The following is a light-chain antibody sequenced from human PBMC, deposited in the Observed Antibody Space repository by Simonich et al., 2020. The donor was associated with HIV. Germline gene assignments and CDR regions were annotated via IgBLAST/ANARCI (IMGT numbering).Light chain of an antibody. CDR3: QQYNSHFPT. Sequence: DIQMTQSPSTLSASVGDRVTITCRASQSINNWLAWYQQKPGKAPKLLIYKASSLESGVPSTFSGSGSGTEFTLTISSLQPDDFATYYCQQYNSHFPTFCQGTKVEIK. V-gene: IGKV1-5*03. CDR2: KAS. J-gene: IGKJ1*01. CDR1: QSINNW.